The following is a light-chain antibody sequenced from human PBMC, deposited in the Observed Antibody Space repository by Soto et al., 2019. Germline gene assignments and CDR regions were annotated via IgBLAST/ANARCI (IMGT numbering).Light chain of an antibody. CDR2: GVS. CDR1: SSDIGDYNF. J-gene: IGLJ1*01. CDR3: SSYTSTSPPIL. V-gene: IGLV2-14*01. Sequence: QSALTQPASVSGSPAQSITISCTGSSSDIGDYNFVSWYQQHPGKAPKLMIYGVSLRPSGVSDRFSGSKSGNMASLTISGLQAEYEADYYCSSYTSTSPPILFGTGTKLTVL.